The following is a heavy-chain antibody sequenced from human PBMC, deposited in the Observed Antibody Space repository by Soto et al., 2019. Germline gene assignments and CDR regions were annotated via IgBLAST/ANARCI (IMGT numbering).Heavy chain of an antibody. CDR2: ISYDGSNK. CDR1: GFTFSSYA. CDR3: ARDRLRYNCNDFPFYSYGTDV. J-gene: IGHJ6*02. D-gene: IGHD1-1*01. Sequence: QVQLVESGGGVVQPGRSLRLSCAASGFTFSSYAMHWVRQAPGKGLEWVAVISYDGSNKYYADSVKGRFTISRDNSKNTLYLQMNSLRAEDTAVYYCARDRLRYNCNDFPFYSYGTDVWGPGTTVNVSS. V-gene: IGHV3-30-3*01.